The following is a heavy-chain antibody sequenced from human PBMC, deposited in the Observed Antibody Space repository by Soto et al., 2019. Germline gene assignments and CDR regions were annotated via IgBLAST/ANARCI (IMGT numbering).Heavy chain of an antibody. V-gene: IGHV3-48*01. CDR2: ISSSSSTI. J-gene: IGHJ5*02. Sequence: PGGSLRLSCAASGFTFSSYSMNWVRQAPGKGLEWVSYISSSSSTIYYADSVKGRFTISRDNSKNTLYLQMNSLRAEDTAVYYCARTTLGWFGELSGFDPWGQGTLVTVSS. CDR1: GFTFSSYS. CDR3: ARTTLGWFGELSGFDP. D-gene: IGHD3-10*01.